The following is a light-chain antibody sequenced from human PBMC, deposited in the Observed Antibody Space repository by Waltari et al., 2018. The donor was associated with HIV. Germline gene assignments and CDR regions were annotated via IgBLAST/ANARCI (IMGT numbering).Light chain of an antibody. CDR2: TNN. CDR1: TSNVGRNY. CDR3: AAWDDGLDTPV. V-gene: IGLV1-47*01. J-gene: IGLJ2*01. Sequence: QSVLTQTPSMSGTPGQRVTISCSGRTSNVGRNYVYWYQQFPGTTPRLVIHTNNQRPSGVPDRFSAPKSGTSAFLAINSLRSEDEAIYFCAAWDDGLDTPVFGGGTSLTVL.